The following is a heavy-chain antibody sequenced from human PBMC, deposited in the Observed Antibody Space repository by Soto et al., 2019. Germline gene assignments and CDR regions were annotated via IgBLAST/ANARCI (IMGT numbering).Heavy chain of an antibody. D-gene: IGHD3-10*01. V-gene: IGHV1-2*02. J-gene: IGHJ6*02. CDR1: GYTFTGHY. CDR3: ARDLCPLGSGSPCPTFGMDV. Sequence: QVQLVQSGAEVKPPGASVKVSCKASGYTFTGHYMHWVRQVSGRRMEFLGWLKPDNGGTYYAPKFQGRVTFTRDTSNTIAFMEMRGLHSDDTAVYFCARDLCPLGSGSPCPTFGMDVWGQGTTVAVTS. CDR2: LKPDNGGT.